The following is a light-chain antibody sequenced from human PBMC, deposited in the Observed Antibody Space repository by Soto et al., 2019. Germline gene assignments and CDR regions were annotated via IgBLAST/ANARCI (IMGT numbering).Light chain of an antibody. Sequence: DLQVTQSPPTLSASVGDRVTITCRASQTISTWMAWYQQKPGKAPKLLIYKASSLESGVPSRFSGSGSGTEFTLTISSLQPDDFATYYCQHYNSYSEAFGQGTRMEI. CDR2: KAS. V-gene: IGKV1-5*03. J-gene: IGKJ5*01. CDR1: QTISTW. CDR3: QHYNSYSEA.